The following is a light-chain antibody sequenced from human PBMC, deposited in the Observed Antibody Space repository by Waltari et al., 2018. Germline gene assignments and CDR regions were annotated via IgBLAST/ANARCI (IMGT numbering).Light chain of an antibody. CDR3: QQNYSDAPYT. Sequence: IQMTQSPSHLSAPIGDRVTITCRASQGIARFLNWSQQKTGQAPNPLISAAASLQPELPSRISGSGSGTEFTLSITNLQPDDFATYYCQQNYSDAPYTFGPGTKLEI. CDR2: AAA. J-gene: IGKJ2*01. CDR1: QGIARF. V-gene: IGKV1-39*01.